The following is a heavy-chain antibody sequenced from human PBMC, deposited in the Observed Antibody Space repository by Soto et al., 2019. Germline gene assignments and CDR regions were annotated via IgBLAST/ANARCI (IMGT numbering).Heavy chain of an antibody. CDR2: IWYDGSNK. CDR1: GFTFSSYG. V-gene: IGHV3-33*01. D-gene: IGHD3-3*01. Sequence: AGGSLRLSCAASGFTFSSYGMHWVRQAPGKGLEWVAVIWYDGSNKYYADSVKGRFTISRDNSKNTLYLQMNSLRAEDTAVYYCARDGSITIFGVVIIPEYYFDYWGQGTLVTVS. J-gene: IGHJ4*02. CDR3: ARDGSITIFGVVIIPEYYFDY.